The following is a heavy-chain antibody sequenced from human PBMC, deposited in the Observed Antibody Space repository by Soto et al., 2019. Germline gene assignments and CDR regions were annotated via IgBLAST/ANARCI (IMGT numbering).Heavy chain of an antibody. J-gene: IGHJ3*02. CDR2: ISYDGSNK. V-gene: IGHV3-30*04. Sequence: QVQLVESGGGVVQPGRSLRLSCAASGFTFSSYAMHWVRQAPGKGLEWVAVISYDGSNKYYADSVKGRFTISRDNSKNTLYLQMNSLRAEDTAVYYCAKDRRYAGDLYDAFDIWGQGTMVTVSS. CDR3: AKDRRYAGDLYDAFDI. D-gene: IGHD3-16*01. CDR1: GFTFSSYA.